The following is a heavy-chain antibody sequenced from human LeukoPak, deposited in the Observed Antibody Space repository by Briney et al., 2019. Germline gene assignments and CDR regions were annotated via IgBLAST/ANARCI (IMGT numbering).Heavy chain of an antibody. Sequence: SETLSLTCTVSGVSISSYYWSWIRQPPGKGLEWIGYIYYSGSTNYNPSLKSRVTISVDTSKNQFSLKLSSVTAADTAVYYCARVGGDCSGGSCYVDNDAFDIWGQGTMVTVSS. CDR2: IYYSGST. V-gene: IGHV4-59*01. CDR3: ARVGGDCSGGSCYVDNDAFDI. D-gene: IGHD2-15*01. CDR1: GVSISSYY. J-gene: IGHJ3*02.